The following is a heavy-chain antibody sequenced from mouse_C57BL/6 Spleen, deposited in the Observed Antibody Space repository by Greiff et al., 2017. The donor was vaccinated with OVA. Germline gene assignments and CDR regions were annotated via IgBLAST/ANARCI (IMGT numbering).Heavy chain of an antibody. D-gene: IGHD2-3*01. Sequence: QVQLQQPGAELVKPGASVKLSCKASGYTFTSYWMHWVKQRPGQGLEWIGMIHPNSGSTNSNEKFKSKATLTVDKSSSTAYMQLSSLTSEDSAVYYCARGGDAGYYVDYWGQGTTLTVSS. CDR3: ARGGDAGYYVDY. CDR1: GYTFTSYW. J-gene: IGHJ2*01. CDR2: IHPNSGST. V-gene: IGHV1-64*01.